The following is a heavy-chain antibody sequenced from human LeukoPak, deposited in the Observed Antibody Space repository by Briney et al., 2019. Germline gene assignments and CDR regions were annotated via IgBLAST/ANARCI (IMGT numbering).Heavy chain of an antibody. CDR3: ARGRIPARLRELGVVTDRHYYMDV. D-gene: IGHD3-3*01. Sequence: ASVTVSFKASGYTFTNFTISWVRHAPGQGLGWVGWINPYNGNTTYEKKALGRVTTTTDTATSTAYMELRSLSPDDTAVFYCARGRIPARLRELGVVTDRHYYMDVWGKGTTVTVSS. J-gene: IGHJ6*03. V-gene: IGHV1-18*01. CDR1: GYTFTNFT. CDR2: INPYNGNT.